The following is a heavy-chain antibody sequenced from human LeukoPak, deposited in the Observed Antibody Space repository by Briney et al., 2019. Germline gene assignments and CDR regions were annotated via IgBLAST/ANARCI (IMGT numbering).Heavy chain of an antibody. Sequence: GASVKVSCKASGYTFTGYYIHWVRQAPGQGLEWMGWINPNSGGTNYAQKFQGRVTMTRDTSISTAYMELSRLRSDDTAVYYCARVSVGYSGYDWRYYFDYWGQGTLVTVSS. CDR1: GYTFTGYY. V-gene: IGHV1-2*02. CDR3: ARVSVGYSGYDWRYYFDY. CDR2: INPNSGGT. D-gene: IGHD5-12*01. J-gene: IGHJ4*02.